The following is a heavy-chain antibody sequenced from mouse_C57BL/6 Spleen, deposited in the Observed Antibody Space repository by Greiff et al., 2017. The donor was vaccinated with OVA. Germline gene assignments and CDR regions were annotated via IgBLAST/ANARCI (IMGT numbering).Heavy chain of an antibody. CDR3: TRGIYYDAMDY. J-gene: IGHJ4*01. CDR1: GFTFSSYA. V-gene: IGHV5-9-1*02. D-gene: IGHD2-1*01. Sequence: EVQLQESGEGLVKPGGSLKLSCAASGFTFSSYAMSWVRQTPEKRLEWVAYISSGGDYIYYADTVKGRFTISRDNARNTLYLQMSSLKSEDTAMYYCTRGIYYDAMDYWGQGTSVTVSS. CDR2: ISSGGDYI.